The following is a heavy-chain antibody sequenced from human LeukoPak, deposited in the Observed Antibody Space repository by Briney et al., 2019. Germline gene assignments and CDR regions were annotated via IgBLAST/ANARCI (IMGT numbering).Heavy chain of an antibody. CDR1: GFTFTDYY. V-gene: IGHV3-11*04. Sequence: PGGSLRLSCAASGFTFTDYYMSWIRQAPGKGLEWVSYITNSGTTIYYADSVKGRFTISRDNAKNSLYLQMNSLRAEDTAVYYCARDNVVRGAPEFDYWGQGTLVTVSS. D-gene: IGHD3-10*01. CDR3: ARDNVVRGAPEFDY. J-gene: IGHJ4*02. CDR2: ITNSGTTI.